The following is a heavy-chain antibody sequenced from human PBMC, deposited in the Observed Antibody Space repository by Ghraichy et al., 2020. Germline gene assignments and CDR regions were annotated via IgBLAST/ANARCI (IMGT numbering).Heavy chain of an antibody. J-gene: IGHJ4*02. CDR2: IYWSDDK. CDR1: GFSFTSGVG. V-gene: IGHV2-5*01. Sequence: QTLTLTCSFSGFSFTSGVGVGWIRQSPGKALEWLAVIYWSDDKGYSPSLKSRLTITKDTYRNQVVLTMTTVDPVDTATYYCAHRLGVAAGFDYWGQGTLVTVSS. CDR3: AHRLGVAAGFDY. D-gene: IGHD6-13*01.